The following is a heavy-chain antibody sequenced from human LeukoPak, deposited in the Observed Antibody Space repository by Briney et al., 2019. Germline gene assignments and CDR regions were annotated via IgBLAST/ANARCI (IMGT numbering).Heavy chain of an antibody. CDR2: ISYDGSNK. J-gene: IGHJ4*02. V-gene: IGHV3-30*18. Sequence: QTGGSLRLSCSASGFTFSSYGMHWVRQAPGKGLEWVALISYDGSNKYYADSVKGRFTISRDNSKNTLYLQMNSLRAEDTAVYYCAKGELGLWFDYWGQGTLVTVSS. CDR3: AKGELGLWFDY. CDR1: GFTFSSYG. D-gene: IGHD5-18*01.